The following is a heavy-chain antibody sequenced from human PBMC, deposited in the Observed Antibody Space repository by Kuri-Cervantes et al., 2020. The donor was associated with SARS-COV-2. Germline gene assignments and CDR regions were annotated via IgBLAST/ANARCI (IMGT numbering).Heavy chain of an antibody. CDR1: GFTFSSYA. CDR2: ITGSAGRT. CDR3: AKGIGVEKARVGEN. D-gene: IGHD5-24*01. V-gene: IGHV3-23*01. Sequence: GGSLRLSCSASGFTFSSYAMTWVRQAPGKGLEWVSTITGSAGRTNYADSVKGRFTISRDNSKNTMYLQMNSVRAEDTALYYCAKGIGVEKARVGENWGQGTLVTVSS. J-gene: IGHJ4*02.